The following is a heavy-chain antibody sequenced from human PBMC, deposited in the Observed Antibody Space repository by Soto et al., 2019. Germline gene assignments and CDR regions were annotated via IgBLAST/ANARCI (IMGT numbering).Heavy chain of an antibody. CDR2: IYHSGST. V-gene: IGHV4-30-2*01. CDR1: GGSISSGGYS. Sequence: SETLSLTCAVSGGSISSGGYSWSWVRQPPGKGLEWIGYIYHSGSTYYNPSLKSRVTISVDRSKNQFSLKLSSVTAADTAVYYCARGMTTVTTIDYWGQGTLVTVSS. J-gene: IGHJ4*02. CDR3: ARGMTTVTTIDY. D-gene: IGHD4-4*01.